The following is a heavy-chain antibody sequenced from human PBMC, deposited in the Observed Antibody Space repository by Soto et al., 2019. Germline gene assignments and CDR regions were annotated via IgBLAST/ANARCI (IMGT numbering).Heavy chain of an antibody. J-gene: IGHJ6*01. V-gene: IGHV3-23*01. Sequence: PGGSRRLSCAASGFTFSSDAMSWVRQAPGKGLEWVSAISGSGGSTYYADSVKGRFTISRDNSKNTLYLQMNSLRAEDTAVYYCAKGVSGSYTLYSHGMDVWGQGTTVTGSS. D-gene: IGHD1-26*01. CDR1: GFTFSSDA. CDR3: AKGVSGSYTLYSHGMDV. CDR2: ISGSGGST.